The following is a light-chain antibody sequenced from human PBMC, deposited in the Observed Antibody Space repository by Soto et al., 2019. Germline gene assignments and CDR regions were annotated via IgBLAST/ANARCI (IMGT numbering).Light chain of an antibody. CDR1: SSNIGAGYD. Sequence: QSVLTQPPSVSGAPGQRVTISCTGSSSNIGAGYDVHWYQQLPGTAPKLLFYGNSNRPSGVPDRFSGSKSGTSASLAIPGLQAEDEADYYCQSYDSCLSGWVFGGGTKLTVL. J-gene: IGLJ3*02. V-gene: IGLV1-40*01. CDR3: QSYDSCLSGWV. CDR2: GNS.